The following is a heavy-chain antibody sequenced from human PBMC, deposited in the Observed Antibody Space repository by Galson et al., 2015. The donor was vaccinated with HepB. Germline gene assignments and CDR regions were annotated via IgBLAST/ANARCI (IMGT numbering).Heavy chain of an antibody. CDR3: ARVRYSGYGGYYYYGMDV. CDR2: ISYDGSNK. V-gene: IGHV3-30*04. D-gene: IGHD5-12*01. J-gene: IGHJ6*02. CDR1: GFTFSSYA. Sequence: SLRLSCAASGFTFSSYAMHWVRQAPGKGLEWVAVISYDGSNKYYADSVKGRFTISRDNSKNTLYLQMNSLRAEDTAVYYCARVRYSGYGGYYYYGMDVWGQGTTVTVSS.